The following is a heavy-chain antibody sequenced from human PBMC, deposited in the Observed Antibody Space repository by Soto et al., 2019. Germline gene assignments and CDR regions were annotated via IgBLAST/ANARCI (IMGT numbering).Heavy chain of an antibody. CDR2: ISSSSSYI. D-gene: IGHD2-8*01. CDR3: ARDLEGCTIGVCYPADAFDI. CDR1: GFTFSSYS. V-gene: IGHV3-21*01. J-gene: IGHJ3*02. Sequence: EVQLVESGGGLVKPGGSLRLSCAASGFTFSSYSMNWVRQAPGKGLEWVSSISSSSSYIYYADSVKGRFTISRDNAKNSLYLQMNSLRAEDTAVYYCARDLEGCTIGVCYPADAFDIWGQGTMVTVSS.